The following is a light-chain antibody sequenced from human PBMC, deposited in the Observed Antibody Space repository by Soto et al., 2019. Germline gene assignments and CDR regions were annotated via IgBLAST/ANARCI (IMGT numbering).Light chain of an antibody. CDR1: QSVSSSY. CDR3: QQYCISPPFT. CDR2: GAS. J-gene: IGKJ4*01. V-gene: IGKV3-20*01. Sequence: EIVLTQSPGTLSLSPGERATLSCRASQSVSSSYLAWYQQKPGQAPRRLIYGASSRATGIPDRFSGSWSGTDFTLTISRLEPEDFAVYYCQQYCISPPFTFGGGTKVEIK.